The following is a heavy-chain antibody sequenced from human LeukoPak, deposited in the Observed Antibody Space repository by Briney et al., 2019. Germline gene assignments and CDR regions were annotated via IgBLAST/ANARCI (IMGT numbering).Heavy chain of an antibody. V-gene: IGHV3-23*01. J-gene: IGHJ3*01. Sequence: GGSLRLSCAASGFTFSSYAMSWVRQAPGKGLEWVSAISGSGGSTYYADSVKGRFTISRDNSKNTLYLQMNSLRAEDTAVYYCAGGPYDILTGYWRPWFDPWGQGTMVTVSS. D-gene: IGHD3-9*01. CDR2: ISGSGGST. CDR1: GFTFSSYA. CDR3: AGGPYDILTGYWRPWFDP.